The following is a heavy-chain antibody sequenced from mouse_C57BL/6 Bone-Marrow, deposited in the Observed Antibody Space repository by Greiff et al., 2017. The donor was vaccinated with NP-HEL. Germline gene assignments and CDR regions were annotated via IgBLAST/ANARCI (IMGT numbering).Heavy chain of an antibody. Sequence: VQLQQSGAELVKPGASVKISCKASGYAFSSYWMNWVKQRPGKGLEWIGQIYPGDGDTNYNGKFQGKATLTADKSSSTAYMQLSSLTSEDSAVYFCARRRGYDYEVWFAYWGQGTLVTVSA. J-gene: IGHJ3*01. V-gene: IGHV1-80*01. CDR1: GYAFSSYW. CDR3: ARRRGYDYEVWFAY. CDR2: IYPGDGDT. D-gene: IGHD2-4*01.